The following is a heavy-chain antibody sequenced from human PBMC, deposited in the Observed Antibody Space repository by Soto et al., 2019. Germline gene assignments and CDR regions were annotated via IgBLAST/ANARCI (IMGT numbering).Heavy chain of an antibody. Sequence: GGSLRLSCAGSGFTFSSYAMHWVRQAPGKGLEWVAVISYDGSNKYYADSVKGRFTISRDNSKNTLYLQMNSLRAEDTAVYYCARDPYGDYVSGGMDVWGQGTTVTVSS. CDR2: ISYDGSNK. CDR1: GFTFSSYA. CDR3: ARDPYGDYVSGGMDV. J-gene: IGHJ6*02. D-gene: IGHD4-17*01. V-gene: IGHV3-30-3*01.